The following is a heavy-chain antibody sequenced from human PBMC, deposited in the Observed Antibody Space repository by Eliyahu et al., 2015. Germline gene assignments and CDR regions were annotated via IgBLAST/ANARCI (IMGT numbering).Heavy chain of an antibody. D-gene: IGHD5-12*01. CDR3: ARDFKRGYSGYDSPHFDY. J-gene: IGHJ4*02. CDR1: GYTFTXXG. Sequence: QVQLVQSGAEVKKPGASVKXSCKXSGYTFTXXGISWVRQALGQGLEWMGWISAYNGNTNYAQKLQGRVTMTTDTSTSTAYMELRSLRSDDTAVYYCARDFKRGYSGYDSPHFDYWGQGTLVTVSS. V-gene: IGHV1-18*01. CDR2: ISAYNGNT.